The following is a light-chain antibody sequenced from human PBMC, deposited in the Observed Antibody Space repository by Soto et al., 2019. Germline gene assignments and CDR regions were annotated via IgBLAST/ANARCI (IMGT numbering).Light chain of an antibody. CDR1: QGVGGW. J-gene: IGKJ1*01. Sequence: IQMTQSPSSVSASVGDRVTMTCRANQGVGGWLAWYQQKPGKVPKLLIYATSSLHSGVPSRFSGSGSGTDFTLSISSLQPEDFATYYCQQSYSAPPWTFGQGTKVDIK. V-gene: IGKV1-12*01. CDR2: ATS. CDR3: QQSYSAPPWT.